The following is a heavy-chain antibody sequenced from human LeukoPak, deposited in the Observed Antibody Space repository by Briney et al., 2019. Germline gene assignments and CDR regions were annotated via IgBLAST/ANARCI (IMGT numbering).Heavy chain of an antibody. J-gene: IGHJ4*02. V-gene: IGHV4-39*01. D-gene: IGHD6-13*01. CDR2: VYYTGST. CDR1: GGSISSGSYH. CDR3: ARGSYISSTWYYFDY. Sequence: SETLSLTCTVSGGSISSGSYHWGWIRQPPGKGLEWIGNVYYTGSTYYNPSLKRRVTITSKNQFSLKLISVTAADTAVYYCARGSYISSTWYYFDYWGQGTLVTVSS.